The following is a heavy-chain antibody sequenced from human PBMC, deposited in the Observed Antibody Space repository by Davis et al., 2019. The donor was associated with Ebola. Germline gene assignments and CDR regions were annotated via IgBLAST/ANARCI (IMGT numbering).Heavy chain of an antibody. CDR3: AKDKNYDFRSGYPHEAFDI. D-gene: IGHD3-3*01. CDR2: ISGSGGST. Sequence: PGGSLRLSCAASGFTFSSYAMSWVRQAPGKGLEWVSAISGSGGSTYYADSVKGRFTISRDNSKNTLYLQMNSLRAEDTAIYYCAKDKNYDFRSGYPHEAFDIWGQGTMVTVSS. J-gene: IGHJ3*02. CDR1: GFTFSSYA. V-gene: IGHV3-23*01.